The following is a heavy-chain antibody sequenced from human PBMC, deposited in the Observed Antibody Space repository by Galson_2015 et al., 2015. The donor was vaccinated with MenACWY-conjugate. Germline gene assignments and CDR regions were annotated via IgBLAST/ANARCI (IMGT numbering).Heavy chain of an antibody. CDR2: IYPGDSEM. V-gene: IGHV5-51*01. D-gene: IGHD3-9*01. Sequence: QSGAEVKKPGESLKISCTGSGYSFPSYWIAWVRQMPGKGLEWMGIIYPGDSEMRYSASFQGQVTISVDKSISTAYLQWSSLKASDTAMYYCARADYDILIGYYWYWGQGTLVTVSS. CDR3: ARADYDILIGYYWY. CDR1: GYSFPSYW. J-gene: IGHJ4*02.